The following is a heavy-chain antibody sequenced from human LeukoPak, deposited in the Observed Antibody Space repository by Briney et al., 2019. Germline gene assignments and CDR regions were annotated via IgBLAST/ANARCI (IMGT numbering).Heavy chain of an antibody. CDR2: IYYSGST. J-gene: IGHJ4*02. Sequence: SETLSLTCTVSGGSISSYYWSWIRQPPGKGLEWIGYIYYSGSTNYNPSLKSRVTISVDTSKNQFSLKLSSVTAADTAVYYCARQGVMTYVFDYWGQGTLVTVSS. V-gene: IGHV4-59*08. CDR1: GGSISSYY. D-gene: IGHD3-16*01. CDR3: ARQGVMTYVFDY.